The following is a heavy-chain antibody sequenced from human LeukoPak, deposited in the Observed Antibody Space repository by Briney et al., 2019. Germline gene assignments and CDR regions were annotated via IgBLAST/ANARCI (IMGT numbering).Heavy chain of an antibody. CDR3: ARTGESDFWSAYHFYYYYYMDV. Sequence: NPGGSLRLSCEASGFSFPYGMSWVRQAPGKGLEWVSGITNSGENTYYTDSLKGRFTISRDNAKNSLYLQMNSLRAEDTAVYYCARTGESDFWSAYHFYYYYYMDVWGKGTTVTVSS. V-gene: IGHV3-21*01. J-gene: IGHJ6*03. CDR2: ITNSGENT. CDR1: GFSFPYG. D-gene: IGHD3-3*01.